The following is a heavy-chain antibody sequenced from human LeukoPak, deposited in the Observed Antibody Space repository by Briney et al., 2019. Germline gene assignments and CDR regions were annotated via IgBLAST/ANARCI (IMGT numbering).Heavy chain of an antibody. D-gene: IGHD2-15*01. CDR2: VYYTGST. CDR3: ARTVVAATPSLDY. CDR1: GGSISSSSYY. J-gene: IGHJ4*02. V-gene: IGHV4-39*02. Sequence: SETLSLTCTVSGGSISSSSYYWPWIRQPPGKGLEWIGSVYYTGSTYYNPSLKSRVTISVDTSNKYFSLKLSSVTAADTAVYYCARTVVAATPSLDYWGQGTLVTVSS.